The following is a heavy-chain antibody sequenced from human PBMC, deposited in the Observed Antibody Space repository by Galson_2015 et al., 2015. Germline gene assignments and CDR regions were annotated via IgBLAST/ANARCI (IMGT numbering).Heavy chain of an antibody. CDR3: AKDVLLWFGELSYPDY. CDR1: GFTFSSYA. CDR2: ISGSGGST. V-gene: IGHV3-23*01. Sequence: SLRLSCAASGFTFSSYAMSWVRQAPGKGLEWVSAISGSGGSTYYADSVKGRFTISRDNSKNTLYLQMNSLRAEDTAVYYCAKDVLLWFGELSYPDYWGQGTLVTVSS. D-gene: IGHD3-10*01. J-gene: IGHJ4*02.